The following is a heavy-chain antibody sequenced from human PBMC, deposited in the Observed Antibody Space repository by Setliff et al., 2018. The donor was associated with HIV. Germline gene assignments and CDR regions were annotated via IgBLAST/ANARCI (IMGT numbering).Heavy chain of an antibody. CDR1: GGTFSSYA. D-gene: IGHD5-18*01. CDR3: ARDPMSRGYARFDP. J-gene: IGHJ5*02. V-gene: IGHV1-69*10. CDR2: IIPILGIA. Sequence: SVKVSCKASGGTFSSYAISWVRQAPGQGLEWMGGIIPILGIANYAQKFQGRVTITADKPTSTAYMELSSLRSEDTAVYYCARDPMSRGYARFDPWGQGTLVTVSS.